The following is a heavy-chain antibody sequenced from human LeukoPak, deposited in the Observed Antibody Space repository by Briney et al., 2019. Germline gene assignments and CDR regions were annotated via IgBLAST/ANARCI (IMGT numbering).Heavy chain of an antibody. D-gene: IGHD3-10*01. CDR3: ARVGSGSWPKHFDY. J-gene: IGHJ4*02. V-gene: IGHV1-2*06. CDR1: GYTFTGYY. Sequence: GASVKVSCKASGYTFTGYYMHWVRQAPRQGLEWMGRINPNSGGTNYAQKFQGRVTMTRDTSISTAYMELSRLRSDDTAVYYCARVGSGSWPKHFDYWGQGTLVTVSS. CDR2: INPNSGGT.